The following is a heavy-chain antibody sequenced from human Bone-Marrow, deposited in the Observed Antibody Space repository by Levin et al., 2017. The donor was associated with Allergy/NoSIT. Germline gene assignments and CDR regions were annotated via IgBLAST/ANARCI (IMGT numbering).Heavy chain of an antibody. V-gene: IGHV3-15*01. Sequence: GGSLRLSCAASGFSFSNAYMNWVRRAPGKGLEWVGRIKSNVDGGTPVYAAPVRGRFTIPRDDSKDTVYLQMSSLKVDDTAVYYCASDYLRHWGQGALVTVSS. CDR3: ASDYLRH. D-gene: IGHD3-16*02. CDR1: GFSFSNAY. CDR2: IKSNVDGGTP. J-gene: IGHJ4*02.